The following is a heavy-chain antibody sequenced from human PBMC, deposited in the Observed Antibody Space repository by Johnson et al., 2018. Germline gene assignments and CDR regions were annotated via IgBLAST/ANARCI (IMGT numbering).Heavy chain of an antibody. CDR2: ISYDGSDK. CDR1: GFSFRTYG. Sequence: QVQLVQSGGGVVQPGRSLRLSCAASGFSFRTYGMNWVRQAPGKGLEWVALISYDGSDKYYADSVKGRFTISRDNSKNTLYLQMNSLRHGDTAVYYGAKASAASWYYYYGLDVWGQGTTVTVSS. V-gene: IGHV3-30*18. CDR3: AKASAASWYYYYGLDV. D-gene: IGHD6-13*01. J-gene: IGHJ6*02.